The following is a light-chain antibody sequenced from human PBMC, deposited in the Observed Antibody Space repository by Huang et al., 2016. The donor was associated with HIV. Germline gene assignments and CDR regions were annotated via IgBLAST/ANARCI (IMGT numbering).Light chain of an antibody. J-gene: IGKJ4*01. CDR2: PAS. CDR1: QSVGSN. CDR3: QQYNNWPPEVT. V-gene: IGKV3-15*01. Sequence: EIVMTQSPVTLSVSPGERAPLTCRASQSVGSNLAWYQQKPGQAPRLLIFPASSRATGIPPRCSGSGSGTEFTLTISSLQSEDFAVYYCQQYNNWPPEVTFGGGTKAEIK.